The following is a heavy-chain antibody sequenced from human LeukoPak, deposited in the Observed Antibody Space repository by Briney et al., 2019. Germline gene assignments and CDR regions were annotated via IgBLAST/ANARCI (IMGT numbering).Heavy chain of an antibody. Sequence: KPSQTLSLTCTVSGDYISSSTYYWGWIRQPPGKGLEWIGSIYSSGSTYYNPSFKSRVIISVDTSKNQFSLKLSSVTDADTAVYYCARGYKTDYWGQGTLVTVSS. CDR1: GDYISSSTYY. D-gene: IGHD2-2*02. CDR3: ARGYKTDY. V-gene: IGHV4-39*07. J-gene: IGHJ4*02. CDR2: IYSSGST.